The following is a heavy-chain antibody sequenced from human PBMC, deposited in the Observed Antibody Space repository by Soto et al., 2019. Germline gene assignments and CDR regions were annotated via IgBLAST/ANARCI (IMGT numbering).Heavy chain of an antibody. CDR1: GGTFSSYA. D-gene: IGHD1-26*01. J-gene: IGHJ6*02. Sequence: QVRLVQSGAEVKKPGSSVKVSCKASGGTFSSYAISWVRQAPGQGLEWMGGIIPIFGTANYAQKFQGRVTITADESTSTAYMELSSLRSEDTAVYYCARVFWQREGPYYYYYGMDVWGQGTTVTVSS. V-gene: IGHV1-69*01. CDR2: IIPIFGTA. CDR3: ARVFWQREGPYYYYYGMDV.